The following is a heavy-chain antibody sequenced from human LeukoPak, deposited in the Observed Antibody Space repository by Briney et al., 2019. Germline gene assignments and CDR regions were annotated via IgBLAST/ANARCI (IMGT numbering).Heavy chain of an antibody. CDR1: GGSISSYY. D-gene: IGHD1-26*01. J-gene: IGHJ3*01. Sequence: SETLSLTCTVSGGSISSYYWSWIRQPPDKGLEWIGSISYSGSTNYNPSLKSRVTISVDTSKNQFSLKLSSVTAADTAVYYCARPLRYGADAFDVWGQGTMVTVSS. CDR3: ARPLRYGADAFDV. V-gene: IGHV4-59*08. CDR2: ISYSGST.